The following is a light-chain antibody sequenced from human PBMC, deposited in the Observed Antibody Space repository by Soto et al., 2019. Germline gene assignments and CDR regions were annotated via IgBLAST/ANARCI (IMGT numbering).Light chain of an antibody. CDR3: QQYNSWPWT. Sequence: EVVMTQSPATLSVSPGERATLSCRASRSVATNLAWYQQTPGQAPRLLIYGASTRATALPPRFSASGSGTEFTLTISSLQSEDSAVYYCQQYNSWPWTFGQGTKVDI. CDR2: GAS. V-gene: IGKV3-15*01. CDR1: RSVATN. J-gene: IGKJ1*01.